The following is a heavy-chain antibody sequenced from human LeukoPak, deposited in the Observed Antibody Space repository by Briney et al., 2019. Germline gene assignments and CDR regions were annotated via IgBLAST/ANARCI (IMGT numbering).Heavy chain of an antibody. CDR1: RFTFSSYG. J-gene: IGHJ4*02. D-gene: IGHD6-13*01. V-gene: IGHV3-30*02. Sequence: GGSLRLSCAASRFTFSSYGMHWVRQAPGKGLEWVSFIRYDGSNKYYADSVKGRFTISRDNSKNTLYLQMNSLRAEDAAVYYCARGVRGSSWLSFDYWGQGTLVIVSS. CDR3: ARGVRGSSWLSFDY. CDR2: IRYDGSNK.